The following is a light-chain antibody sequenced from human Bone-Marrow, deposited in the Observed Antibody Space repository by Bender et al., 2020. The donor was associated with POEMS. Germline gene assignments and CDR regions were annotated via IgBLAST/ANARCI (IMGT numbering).Light chain of an antibody. J-gene: IGLJ1*01. CDR1: SSDVGSYNL. CDR2: EVS. Sequence: QSALTQPASVSGSPGQSITISCTGTSSDVGSYNLVSWYQQHPGKAPKLMIYEVSHRPSGVSNRFFGSKSGNTASLTISGLQAEDEADYYCCSFASSISYVFGTGTKVTVL. CDR3: CSFASSISYV. V-gene: IGLV2-14*02.